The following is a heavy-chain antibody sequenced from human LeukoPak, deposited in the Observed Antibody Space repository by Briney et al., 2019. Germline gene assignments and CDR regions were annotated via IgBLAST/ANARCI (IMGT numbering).Heavy chain of an antibody. CDR1: GFTFSSYG. J-gene: IGHJ4*02. V-gene: IGHV3-30*18. D-gene: IGHD6-19*01. CDR3: AKYNSGHYFDY. CDR2: ISYDGSNK. Sequence: GRSLRLSCAASGFTFSSYGMHWVRQAPGKGLEWVAVISYDGSNKYYADSVKGRFTISRDNSKNTLYLQINSLRAEDTAVYYCAKYNSGHYFDYWGQGTLVTVSS.